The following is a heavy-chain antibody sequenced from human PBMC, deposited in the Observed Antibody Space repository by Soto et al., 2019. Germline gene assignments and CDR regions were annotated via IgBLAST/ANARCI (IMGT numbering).Heavy chain of an antibody. J-gene: IGHJ4*02. D-gene: IGHD2-8*01. Sequence: TSETLSLTCTVSGGSISSGGYFWSWIRQPPGKGLEWIGNIFYSGTTYYNPSLKSRVTISVDTSKNQFSLKLSSVTAADTAVYFCERGVLYWGQGTLVTVAS. CDR2: IFYSGTT. CDR3: ERGVLY. CDR1: GGSISSGGYF. V-gene: IGHV4-31*03.